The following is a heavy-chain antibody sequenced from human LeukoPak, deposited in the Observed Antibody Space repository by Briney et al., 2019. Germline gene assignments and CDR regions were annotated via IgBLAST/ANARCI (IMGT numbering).Heavy chain of an antibody. D-gene: IGHD3-10*02. CDR1: GFTFSSCW. CDR2: IKQDGSEK. J-gene: IGHJ5*02. Sequence: PGGSLRLSCAASGFTFSSCWMSWVRQAPGKGLEWVANIKQDGSEKYYVDSVKGRFTISRDNAKNSLYLQMNSLRAEDTAVYYCAKDRGYYQCSGSYYVNWFDPWGQGTLVTVSS. CDR3: AKDRGYYQCSGSYYVNWFDP. V-gene: IGHV3-7*01.